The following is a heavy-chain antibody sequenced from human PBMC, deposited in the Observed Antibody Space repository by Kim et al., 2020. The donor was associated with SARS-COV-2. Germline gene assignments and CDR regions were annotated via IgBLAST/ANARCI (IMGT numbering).Heavy chain of an antibody. CDR1: GFTFSSYS. J-gene: IGHJ4*02. D-gene: IGHD3-3*02. CDR2: ISSSSSYI. Sequence: GGSLRLSCAASGFTFSSYSMNWVRQAPGKGLEWVSSISSSSSYIYYADSVKGRFTISRDNAKNSLYLQMNSLRAEDTAVYYCARDRAFSTPTFDYWGQGTLVTVSS. CDR3: ARDRAFSTPTFDY. V-gene: IGHV3-21*01.